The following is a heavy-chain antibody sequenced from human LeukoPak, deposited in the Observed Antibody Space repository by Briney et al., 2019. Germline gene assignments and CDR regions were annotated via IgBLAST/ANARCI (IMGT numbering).Heavy chain of an antibody. D-gene: IGHD3-22*01. CDR3: ARDGSRDSSGYYYFRTYYYYMDV. CDR2: INPNSGGT. J-gene: IGHJ6*03. V-gene: IGHV1-2*02. CDR1: GYTFTGYY. Sequence: ASVKVSCKASGYTFTGYYMHWVRQAPGQGLEWMGWINPNSGGTNYAQKFQGRVTMTRDTSISTAYMELSRLRSDDTAVYYCARDGSRDSSGYYYFRTYYYYMDVWGKGTTVTVSS.